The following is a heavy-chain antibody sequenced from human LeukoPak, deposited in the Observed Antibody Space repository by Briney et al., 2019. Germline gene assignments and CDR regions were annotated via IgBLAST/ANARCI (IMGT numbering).Heavy chain of an antibody. CDR3: ARNQRRLDY. CDR2: IKQDGSEK. Sequence: GGSLRLSCAASGFTFSNYWMTWVRQAPGKGLELVANIKQDGSEKYYVDSVKGRFTISRDNAKNSLYLQMNSLRAEDTAVYYCARNQRRLDYWGQGTLVPVSS. CDR1: GFTFSNYW. D-gene: IGHD1-14*01. V-gene: IGHV3-7*01. J-gene: IGHJ4*02.